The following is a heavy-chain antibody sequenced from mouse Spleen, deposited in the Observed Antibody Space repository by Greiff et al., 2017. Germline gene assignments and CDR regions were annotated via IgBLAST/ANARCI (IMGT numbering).Heavy chain of an antibody. J-gene: IGHJ3*01. Sequence: EVMLVESGGGLVKLGGSLKLSCAASGFTFSSYAMSWVRQTPEKRLEWVATISSGGGNTYYPDSVKGRFTISRDNAKNTLYLQMSSLKSEDTAMYYCARHEGDDHDDWFAYWGQGTLVTVSA. CDR2: ISSGGGNT. D-gene: IGHD2-4*01. CDR3: ARHEGDDHDDWFAY. V-gene: IGHV5-9*01. CDR1: GFTFSSYA.